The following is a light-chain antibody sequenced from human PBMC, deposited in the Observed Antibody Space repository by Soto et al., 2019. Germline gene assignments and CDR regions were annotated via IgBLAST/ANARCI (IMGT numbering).Light chain of an antibody. Sequence: QAVVTQSPSASASLGASVKLTCTLSSGHSSYAIAWHQQQPEKGPRYLMKLNSDGSHSKGDGIPDRFSGSSSGAERYLTISSLQSEDEADYYCQTWGTGILNCVFGGGTKLTVL. V-gene: IGLV4-69*01. CDR1: SGHSSYA. CDR2: LNSDGSH. CDR3: QTWGTGILNCV. J-gene: IGLJ3*02.